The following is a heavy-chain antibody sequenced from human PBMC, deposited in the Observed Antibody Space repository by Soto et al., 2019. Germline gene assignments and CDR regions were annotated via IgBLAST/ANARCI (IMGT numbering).Heavy chain of an antibody. V-gene: IGHV3-33*01. Sequence: VQLVESGGGVVQPGRSLRLSCAASGFTFSSYGMHWVRQAPGKGLEWVAVIWYDGSNKYYADSVKGRFTISRDNSKNTLYLQMNSLRAEDTAVYYCARGMELRATYYYYGMDVWGQGTTVTVSS. CDR3: ARGMELRATYYYYGMDV. CDR1: GFTFSSYG. D-gene: IGHD1-7*01. CDR2: IWYDGSNK. J-gene: IGHJ6*02.